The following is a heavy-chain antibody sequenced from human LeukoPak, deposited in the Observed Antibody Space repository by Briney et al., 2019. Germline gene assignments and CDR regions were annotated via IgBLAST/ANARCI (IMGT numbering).Heavy chain of an antibody. V-gene: IGHV4-59*08. CDR2: VSKTGDT. CDR3: ARRGAPSKLYYSDS. Sequence: SETLSLTCTVSGGSLTTHYWAWLRQPPGKGLEWIGFVSKTGDTNSNPSLKSRVTISVDTSKNTFSLQLSSLTAADTAVYFCARRGAPSKLYYSDSWGQGTLVTVSS. D-gene: IGHD1-26*01. J-gene: IGHJ4*02. CDR1: GGSLTTHY.